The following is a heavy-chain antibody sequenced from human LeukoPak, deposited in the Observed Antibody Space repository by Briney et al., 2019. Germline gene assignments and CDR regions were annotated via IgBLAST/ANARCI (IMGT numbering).Heavy chain of an antibody. CDR1: GGSVSSGSFY. CDR3: ARDQWELPLDY. CDR2: IYYSGST. D-gene: IGHD1-26*01. J-gene: IGHJ4*02. Sequence: PSETLSLTCTVSGGSVSSGSFYWSWIRQPPGKGLEWIGYIYYSGSTNHNPSLKSRVTISVDTSKNQFSLKLSSVTAADTAVYYCARDQWELPLDYWGQGTLVTVSS. V-gene: IGHV4-61*01.